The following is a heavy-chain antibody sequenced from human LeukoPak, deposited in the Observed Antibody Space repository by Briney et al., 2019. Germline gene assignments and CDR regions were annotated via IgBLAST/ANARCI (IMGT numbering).Heavy chain of an antibody. J-gene: IGHJ4*02. D-gene: IGHD3-10*02. CDR3: ARGSVPDY. CDR1: GFTFSSYS. V-gene: IGHV3-48*01. CDR2: ISSSSTI. Sequence: GGSLRLSCAASGFTFSSYSMTWVRQAPGKGLEWVSYISSSSTIYYADSVKGRFTISRDNAKNSLYLQMNSLRAEDTAVYYCARGSVPDYWGQGTLVTVSS.